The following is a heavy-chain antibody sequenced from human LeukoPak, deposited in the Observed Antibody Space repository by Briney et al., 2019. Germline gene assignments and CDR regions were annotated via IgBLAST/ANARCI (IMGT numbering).Heavy chain of an antibody. Sequence: GGSLRLSCAASGFTFSSYWITWVRQAPGKGLEWVANINQDGSEKCYVDSVKGRFTISRDNAKNSLSLQMNSLRVEDTAVYYCARGVVVAPRSAFDIWDQGTMVTVSS. V-gene: IGHV3-7*01. CDR2: INQDGSEK. CDR1: GFTFSSYW. D-gene: IGHD2-2*01. CDR3: ARGVVVAPRSAFDI. J-gene: IGHJ3*02.